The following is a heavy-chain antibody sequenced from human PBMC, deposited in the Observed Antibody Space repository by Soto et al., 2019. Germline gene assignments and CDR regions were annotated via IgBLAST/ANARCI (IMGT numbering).Heavy chain of an antibody. D-gene: IGHD6-19*01. V-gene: IGHV3-48*01. CDR3: ARETQWLNWFDP. CDR2: IGSSSSTI. CDR1: GFTFSSYS. Sequence: EVQLVESGGGLVQPGGSLRLSCAASGFTFSSYSMNWVRQAPGKGLEWVSYIGSSSSTIYYAASVKGRFTISRDNAKNSLYLQMNSLRAEDTAVYYCARETQWLNWFDPWGQGTLVTVSS. J-gene: IGHJ5*02.